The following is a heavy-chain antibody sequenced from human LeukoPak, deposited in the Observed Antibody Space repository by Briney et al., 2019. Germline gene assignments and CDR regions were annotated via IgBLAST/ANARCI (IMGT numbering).Heavy chain of an antibody. Sequence: SETLSLTCTDSGGSISRYYWSWLRQPPGKGLEGIGYIYYIGSTNYNPSLKSRVTISVDTSKNQFSLKLSSVTAADTAVYYCARGYSYGFRGVRAFDIWGQGTMVTVSS. CDR2: IYYIGST. J-gene: IGHJ3*02. D-gene: IGHD5-18*01. CDR1: GGSISRYY. CDR3: ARGYSYGFRGVRAFDI. V-gene: IGHV4-59*08.